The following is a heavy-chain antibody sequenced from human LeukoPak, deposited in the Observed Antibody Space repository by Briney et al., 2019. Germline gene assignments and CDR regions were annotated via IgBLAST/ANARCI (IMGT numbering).Heavy chain of an antibody. CDR3: ARQEYCSGASCYTWFDP. D-gene: IGHD2-15*01. Sequence: GESLKISCKGSGYIINNYWIAWVRQMPGKGLEWMGIIYPADSDIRYSPSFQGQVTISADKSISTAYLQWNSLKASDTVMYYCARQEYCSGASCYTWFDPWGQGTLVTVSS. J-gene: IGHJ5*02. V-gene: IGHV5-51*01. CDR2: IYPADSDI. CDR1: GYIINNYW.